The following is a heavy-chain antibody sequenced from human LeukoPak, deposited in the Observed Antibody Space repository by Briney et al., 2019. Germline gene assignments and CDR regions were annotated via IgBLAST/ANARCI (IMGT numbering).Heavy chain of an antibody. D-gene: IGHD1-26*01. V-gene: IGHV3-23*01. CDR2: ITGSGGST. CDR3: AKGNWGERLDWYFDL. J-gene: IGHJ2*01. Sequence: GGSLRLSCAASGXTFSSYDMSWVRQAPGSGLEWVSGITGSGGSTYYADSVKGRFTISRDNSKNTLYLQMNSLRAEDTAVYYCAKGNWGERLDWYFDLWGRGTLVTVSS. CDR1: GXTFSSYD.